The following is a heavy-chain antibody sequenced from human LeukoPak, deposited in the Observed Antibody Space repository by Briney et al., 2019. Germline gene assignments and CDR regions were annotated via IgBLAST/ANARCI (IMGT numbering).Heavy chain of an antibody. CDR3: ARESLQDIVVVPAAFDI. CDR2: IWYDGSNK. Sequence: PGGSLRLSCAASRFTFSSDGMHWVRQAPGKGLEWVAVIWYDGSNKYYADSVKGRFTISRDNSKNTLYLQMNSLRAEDTAVYYCARESLQDIVVVPAAFDIWGQGTMVTVSS. D-gene: IGHD2-2*01. CDR1: RFTFSSDG. V-gene: IGHV3-33*01. J-gene: IGHJ3*02.